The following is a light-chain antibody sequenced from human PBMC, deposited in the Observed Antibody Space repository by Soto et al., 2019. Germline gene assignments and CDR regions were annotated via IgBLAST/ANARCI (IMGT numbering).Light chain of an antibody. CDR1: QSISSSN. J-gene: IGKJ1*01. V-gene: IGKV3-20*01. Sequence: EIVLTQSPGTLSLSPGERATLSCRASQSISSSNLAWYQQKPGRAPRLLIYGASSRATGIPDRFSGDGSGTDFTLTSSRLEPEDLAVCYCQEDGTSPDWERWSVGQGTKVEV. CDR3: QEDGTSPDWERWS. CDR2: GAS.